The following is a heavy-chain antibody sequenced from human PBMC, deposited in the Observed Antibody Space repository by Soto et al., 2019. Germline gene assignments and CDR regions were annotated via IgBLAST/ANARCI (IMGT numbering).Heavy chain of an antibody. D-gene: IGHD4-17*01. CDR3: ARDRATVTTHYYYYYGMDV. V-gene: IGHV3-13*01. CDR1: GFTFSSYD. J-gene: IGHJ6*02. Sequence: GGSLRLSCAASGFTFSSYDMHWVRQATGKGLEWVSAIGTAGDTYYPGSVKGRFTISRENAKNSLYLQMNSLRAEDTAVYYCARDRATVTTHYYYYYGMDVWGQGTTVTVSS. CDR2: IGTAGDT.